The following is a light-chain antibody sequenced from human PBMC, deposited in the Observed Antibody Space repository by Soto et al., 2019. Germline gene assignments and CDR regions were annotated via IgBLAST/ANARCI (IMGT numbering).Light chain of an antibody. CDR3: QQYNRYWT. CDR2: DAS. CDR1: QSISSW. V-gene: IGKV1-5*01. Sequence: DIQMTQSPSTLSASVGDRVTITCRASQSISSWLAWYQQKPGKAPKLLIYDASSLESGVPSRFSGSGSGTEFTLTISSLQPDYFATYYCQQYNRYWTFGQGTQVEIK. J-gene: IGKJ1*01.